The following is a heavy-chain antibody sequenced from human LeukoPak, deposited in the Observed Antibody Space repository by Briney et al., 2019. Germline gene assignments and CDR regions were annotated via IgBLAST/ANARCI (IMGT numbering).Heavy chain of an antibody. CDR3: ASNPPIKGIAAAGSDY. V-gene: IGHV3-23*01. CDR1: GFTFSSYA. D-gene: IGHD6-13*01. Sequence: GGSLRLSCAASGFTFSSYAMSWVRKAPGKGLEWVSAISGSGGSTYYADSVKGRFTISRDNSKNTLYLQMNSLRAEDTAVYYCASNPPIKGIAAAGSDYWGQGTLVTVSS. CDR2: ISGSGGST. J-gene: IGHJ4*02.